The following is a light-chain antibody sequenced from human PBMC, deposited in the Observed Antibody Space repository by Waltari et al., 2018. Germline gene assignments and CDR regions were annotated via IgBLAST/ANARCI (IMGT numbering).Light chain of an antibody. CDR3: QHYHNWLP. CDR2: HAT. Sequence: VLTQSPATLSVSPGEGATLYCRASQSIDTHLAWYQQKPGQAPRLLIFHATTRAAGIQHRFSGSGSGTECALTISYLQSEDFAVYFCQHYHNWLPFGGGTKVEI. V-gene: IGKV3-15*01. J-gene: IGKJ4*01. CDR1: QSIDTH.